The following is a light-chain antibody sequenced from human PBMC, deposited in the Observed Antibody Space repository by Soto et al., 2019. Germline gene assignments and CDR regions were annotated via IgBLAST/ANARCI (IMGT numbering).Light chain of an antibody. V-gene: IGKV1-9*01. CDR3: QQLRMYPST. CDR2: AAS. Sequence: IQLTQSPSSLSASVGDRVTITCRASQDIAIYVAWYHQKPGEAPKLLIYAASTLYGGVPSRFSGSGSGTDFALTITSLQAEDFATYYCQQLRMYPSTFGGGTKVDI. J-gene: IGKJ4*01. CDR1: QDIAIY.